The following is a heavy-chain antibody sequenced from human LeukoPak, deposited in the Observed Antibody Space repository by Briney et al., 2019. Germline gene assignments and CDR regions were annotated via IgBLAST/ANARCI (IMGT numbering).Heavy chain of an antibody. V-gene: IGHV4-34*01. CDR3: ARGAWATRLGS. J-gene: IGHJ4*02. D-gene: IGHD2-15*01. CDR1: GESLNSYY. CDR2: IYESGTT. Sequence: SETLSLTCAVYGESLNSYYWSWVRQPPGEGLEWIGEIYESGTTEYNPSLKSRVTISMVPSKQQFSLSLSSVTAADTAVSYCARGAWATRLGSWGLGTPVIVSS.